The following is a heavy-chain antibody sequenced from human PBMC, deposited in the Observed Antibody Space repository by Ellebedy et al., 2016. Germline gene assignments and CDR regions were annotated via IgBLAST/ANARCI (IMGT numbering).Heavy chain of an antibody. D-gene: IGHD2/OR15-2a*01. J-gene: IGHJ6*02. CDR3: ARVRSPDFYKNHGMDV. Sequence: GESLKISCAASGFTFSRYVIHWVRQAPGKGLEWVAAILDDGNDKNYRDSVKGRFTISRDNSKNRVYLQMNSLRVEDTAVYYCARVRSPDFYKNHGMDVWGQGTTVTVSS. V-gene: IGHV3-30*03. CDR2: ILDDGNDK. CDR1: GFTFSRYV.